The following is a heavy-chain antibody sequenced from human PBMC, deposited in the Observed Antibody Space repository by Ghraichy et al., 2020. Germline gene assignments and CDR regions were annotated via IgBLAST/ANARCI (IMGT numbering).Heavy chain of an antibody. V-gene: IGHV1-8*01. CDR3: VRGFSYYDILTGYLWPTGSVDY. J-gene: IGHJ4*02. Sequence: ASVKVSCKASGYTFTSYDINWVRQATGQGLEWMGWMNPNSGNTGYAQKFQGRVTLTRNTSISTAYMELSSLRSEDTAVYYCVRGFSYYDILTGYLWPTGSVDYWGQGTLVTVSS. CDR2: MNPNSGNT. CDR1: GYTFTSYD. D-gene: IGHD3-9*01.